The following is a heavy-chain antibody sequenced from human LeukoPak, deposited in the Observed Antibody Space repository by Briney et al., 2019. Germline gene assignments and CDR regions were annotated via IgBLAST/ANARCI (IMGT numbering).Heavy chain of an antibody. CDR1: GFTFSNTW. CDR3: ATAGNYRFDY. J-gene: IGHJ4*02. Sequence: GGSLRLSCAGSGFTFSNTWMHWVRQAPGEGLVWVSRIDSDGSTINYADSVKGRFTISSDNARNTLYLQMNSLRVEDTALYFCATAGNYRFDYWGQGTLVTVSS. CDR2: IDSDGSTI. V-gene: IGHV3-74*01. D-gene: IGHD1-7*01.